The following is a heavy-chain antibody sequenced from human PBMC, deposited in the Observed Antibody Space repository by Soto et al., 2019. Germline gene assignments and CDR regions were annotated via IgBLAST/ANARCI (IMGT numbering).Heavy chain of an antibody. V-gene: IGHV1-24*01. CDR3: ATRPLCASCYDFGY. CDR2: FDPEDGET. D-gene: IGHD2-2*01. J-gene: IGHJ4*02. CDR1: GYTLTELS. Sequence: ASVKVSCKVSGYTLTELSMHWVRQAPGKGLEWMGGFDPEDGETIYAQKFQGRVTMTEDTSTDTAYMELSSLRSEDTAVYYSATRPLCASCYDFGYWGQGTLVTASS.